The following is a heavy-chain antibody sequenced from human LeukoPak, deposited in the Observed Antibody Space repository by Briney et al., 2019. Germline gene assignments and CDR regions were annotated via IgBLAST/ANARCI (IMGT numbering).Heavy chain of an antibody. Sequence: GGSLRLSCAASGFTFDDYAMHWVRQAPGKGLEWVSGISWNSGSIGYADSVKGRFTISRDNAKNSLYLQMNSLRAEDTALYYCAKAGLYSSSPIDYWGQGTLATVSS. D-gene: IGHD6-6*01. J-gene: IGHJ4*02. CDR1: GFTFDDYA. V-gene: IGHV3-9*01. CDR3: AKAGLYSSSPIDY. CDR2: ISWNSGSI.